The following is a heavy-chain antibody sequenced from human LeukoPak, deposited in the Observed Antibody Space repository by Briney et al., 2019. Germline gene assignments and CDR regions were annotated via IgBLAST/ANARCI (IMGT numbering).Heavy chain of an antibody. CDR2: ISYDGSNK. V-gene: IGHV3-30*03. Sequence: TGRSLRLSCAASGFTFSSYGMHWVRQAPGKGLEWVAVISYDGSNKYYADSVKGRFTISRDNSKNTLYLQMNSLRAEDTAVYYCARDPTRIAVAGYFDYWGQGTLVTVSS. J-gene: IGHJ4*02. CDR1: GFTFSSYG. D-gene: IGHD6-19*01. CDR3: ARDPTRIAVAGYFDY.